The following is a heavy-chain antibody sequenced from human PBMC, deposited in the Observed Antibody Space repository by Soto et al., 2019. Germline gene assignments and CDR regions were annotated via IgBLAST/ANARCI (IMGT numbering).Heavy chain of an antibody. CDR3: ARHPSDFWFDP. J-gene: IGHJ5*02. Sequence: SETLSLTCSVSGGSISSRSYFWGWIRQPPGKGLEWIGSIYYSGSTYYNPSLKSRVTVSVDTSKNQFSLKLSSVTAADTAVYYCARHPSDFWFDPWGQGTQVTVSS. V-gene: IGHV4-39*01. D-gene: IGHD2-21*02. CDR2: IYYSGST. CDR1: GGSISSRSYF.